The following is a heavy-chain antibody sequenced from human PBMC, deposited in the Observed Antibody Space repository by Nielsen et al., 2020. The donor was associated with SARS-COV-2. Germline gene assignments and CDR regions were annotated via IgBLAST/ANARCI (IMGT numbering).Heavy chain of an antibody. CDR2: ISGSGGST. CDR3: ARDMGRWLQVNYYYGMDV. D-gene: IGHD5-24*01. CDR1: GFTFSSYA. V-gene: IGHV3-23*01. J-gene: IGHJ6*02. Sequence: GESLRISCAASGFTFSSYAMSWVRQAPGKGLERVSAISGSGGSTYYADSVKGRFTISRDNSKNTLYLQMNSLRAEDTAVYYRARDMGRWLQVNYYYGMDVWGQGTTVTVSS.